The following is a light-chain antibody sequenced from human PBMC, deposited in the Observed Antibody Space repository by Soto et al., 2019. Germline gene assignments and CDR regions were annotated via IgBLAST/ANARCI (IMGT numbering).Light chain of an antibody. V-gene: IGKV1-5*01. CDR1: QSTSNW. Sequence: DTQMTQSPSTLSASVGDRVTITCRPSQSTSNWLAWYQQKPGKAPKLLMYDASSWESGVPSRFSGSGSGTEFTLTMSSLQPEDFATDYCQQYNSHRTFGQGTKVDIK. CDR2: DAS. CDR3: QQYNSHRT. J-gene: IGKJ1*01.